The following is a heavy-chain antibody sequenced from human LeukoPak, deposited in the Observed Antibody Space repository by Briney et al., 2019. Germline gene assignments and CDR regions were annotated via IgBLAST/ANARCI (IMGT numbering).Heavy chain of an antibody. Sequence: SVKVSCKASGYTFTSYDINWVRQATGQGLEWMGWMNPNSGNTGYAQKFQGRVTMTRNTSISTAYMELSSLRSEDTAVYYCARPNVDTATSDDAFDIWGQGTMVTVSS. CDR3: ARPNVDTATSDDAFDI. CDR1: GYTFTSYD. J-gene: IGHJ3*02. D-gene: IGHD5-18*01. CDR2: MNPNSGNT. V-gene: IGHV1-8*01.